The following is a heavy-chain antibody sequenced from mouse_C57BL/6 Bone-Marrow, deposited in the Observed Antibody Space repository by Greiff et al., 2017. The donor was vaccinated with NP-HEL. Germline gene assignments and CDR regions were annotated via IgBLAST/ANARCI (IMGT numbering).Heavy chain of an antibody. CDR3: ARGPLYVSSYYAMDY. D-gene: IGHD1-1*01. Sequence: EVQLQESGGGLVKPGGSLKLSCAASGFTFSSYAMSWVRQTPEKRLEWVATISDGGSYTYYPDNVKGRFTISRDNAKNNLYLQMSHLKSEDTAMYYCARGPLYVSSYYAMDYWGQGTSVTVSS. V-gene: IGHV5-4*01. J-gene: IGHJ4*01. CDR1: GFTFSSYA. CDR2: ISDGGSYT.